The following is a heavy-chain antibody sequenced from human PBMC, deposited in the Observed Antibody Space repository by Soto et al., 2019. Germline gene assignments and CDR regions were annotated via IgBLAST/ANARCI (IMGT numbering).Heavy chain of an antibody. D-gene: IGHD3-16*01. CDR3: ARLLTDYYYYGMDV. CDR2: INHSGST. V-gene: IGHV4-34*01. CDR1: GGSFSGYY. J-gene: IGHJ6*02. Sequence: AETLSLTCAVYGGSFSGYYWSWIRQPPGKGLEWIGEINHSGSTNYNPSLKSRVAISVDTSKNQFSLKLSSVTAADTAVYYCARLLTDYYYYGMDVWGQGTTVTVSS.